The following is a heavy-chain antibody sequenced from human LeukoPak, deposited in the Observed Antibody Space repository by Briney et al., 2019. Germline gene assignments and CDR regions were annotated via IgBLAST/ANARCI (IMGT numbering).Heavy chain of an antibody. J-gene: IGHJ4*02. CDR1: GFTFSSFE. Sequence: PGGSLRLSCAASGFTFSSFEMNWVRQAPGKGLEWVSYISSGGTTMYYADSVKGRFTISRDNAKNSLYLQMNSLRAEDTAVYYCVQDYYDSSGYFYSGYWGQGTLVTVSS. D-gene: IGHD3-22*01. V-gene: IGHV3-48*03. CDR3: VQDYYDSSGYFYSGY. CDR2: ISSGGTTM.